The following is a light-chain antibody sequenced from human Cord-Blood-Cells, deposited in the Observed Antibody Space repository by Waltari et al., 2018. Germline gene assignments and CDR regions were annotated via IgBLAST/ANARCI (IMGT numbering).Light chain of an antibody. CDR1: RSDVGSYNL. CDR3: CSYAGSSTWV. Sequence: QSALTHPASVSGSPGQSITIPCNGTRSDVGSYNLVSWYQQHPGKAPKLMIYGGSKRPSGVSNRWSGAKSGNTASLTIAGLQAEDEADYYCCSYAGSSTWVFGGGTKLTVL. CDR2: GGS. J-gene: IGLJ3*02. V-gene: IGLV2-23*01.